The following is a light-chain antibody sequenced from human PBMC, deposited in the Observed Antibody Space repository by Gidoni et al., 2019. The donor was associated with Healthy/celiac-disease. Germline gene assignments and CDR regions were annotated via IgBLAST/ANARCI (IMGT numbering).Light chain of an antibody. J-gene: IGKJ1*01. Sequence: EIVPTQSPGTLSLPPGERATVSGRASPSVGSYLAWYQLKPGQAPRRLIYDASNRATSIPARFSGSGSGTDFTLNLSCIEHEDFEVYYCQRHRNWPPWTFDQGTKVEIK. CDR1: PSVGSY. CDR3: QRHRNWPPWT. CDR2: DAS. V-gene: IGKV3-11*01.